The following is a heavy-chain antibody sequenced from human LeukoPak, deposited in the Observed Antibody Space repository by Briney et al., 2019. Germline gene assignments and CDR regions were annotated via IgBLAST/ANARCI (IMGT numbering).Heavy chain of an antibody. V-gene: IGHV3-48*04. J-gene: IGHJ5*02. Sequence: PGGSLRLSCVASGFSFSSYSMNWVRQAPGKGLQWVSYISSGGTTTYYADSVKGRFTISRDNAKNSMYLQMNSLRVEDTAVYYCARGGFYYGVNNSPRWYDPWGQGTLVIVSS. D-gene: IGHD3-10*01. CDR3: ARGGFYYGVNNSPRWYDP. CDR2: ISSGGTTT. CDR1: GFSFSSYS.